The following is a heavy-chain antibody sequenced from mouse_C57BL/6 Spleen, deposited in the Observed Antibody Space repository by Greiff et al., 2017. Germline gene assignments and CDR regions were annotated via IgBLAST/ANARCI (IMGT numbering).Heavy chain of an antibody. CDR2: INPYNGGT. CDR1: GYTFTDYY. D-gene: IGHD4-1*01. V-gene: IGHV1-19*01. J-gene: IGHJ4*01. CDR3: AAHNWDASMDD. Sequence: EVQLQQSGPVLVKPGASVKMSCKASGYTFTDYYMNWVKQSHGKSLEWIGVINPYNGGTSYNQKFKGKATLTVDKSSSTAYMELNSLTSEDSAVYYCAAHNWDASMDDWGQGTSVTVAS.